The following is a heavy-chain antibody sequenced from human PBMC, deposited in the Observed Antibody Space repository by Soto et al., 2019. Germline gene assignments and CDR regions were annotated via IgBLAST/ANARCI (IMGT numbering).Heavy chain of an antibody. D-gene: IGHD3-9*01. CDR2: MNPNSGNT. CDR3: ARVILRYFDWFGY. Sequence: ASVKVSCKASGYTFTSYDINWVRQATGQGLEWMGWMNPNSGNTGYAQKYQGRDTMTRNTSISTAYMELSSLRSEDTSVYYCARVILRYFDWFGYWGQGTLVTVSS. CDR1: GYTFTSYD. V-gene: IGHV1-8*01. J-gene: IGHJ5*01.